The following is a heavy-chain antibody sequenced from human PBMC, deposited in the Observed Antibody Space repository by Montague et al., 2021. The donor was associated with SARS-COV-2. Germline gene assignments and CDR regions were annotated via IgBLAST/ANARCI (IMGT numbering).Heavy chain of an antibody. J-gene: IGHJ4*02. V-gene: IGHV4-39*07. CDR2: IHFTGTT. Sequence: SETLSLTCSVSDASISISNYWGWIRQTPGKGLEWIANIHFTGTTYNNPSLKSRVTISVDTSKNQFSLKLTPLTAADTAIYYCARDLNDGYDHSFDYWGQGTLVTVSS. CDR3: ARDLNDGYDHSFDY. CDR1: DASISISNY. D-gene: IGHD5-12*01.